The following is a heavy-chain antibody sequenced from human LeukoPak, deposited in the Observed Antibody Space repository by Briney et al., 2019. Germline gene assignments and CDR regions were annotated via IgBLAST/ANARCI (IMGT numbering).Heavy chain of an antibody. CDR3: AKEMPVVVHRYGMDV. D-gene: IGHD2-15*01. CDR1: GFTFSSYE. J-gene: IGHJ6*02. V-gene: IGHV3-23*01. CDR2: ISGSGGRI. Sequence: GSLRLSCAASGFTFSSYEMNWVRQAPGKGLEWVSAISGSGGRIYYADSVKGRFTISRDKSKNTLYLQMNSLRAEDTAVYYCAKEMPVVVHRYGMDVWGQGTTVTVSS.